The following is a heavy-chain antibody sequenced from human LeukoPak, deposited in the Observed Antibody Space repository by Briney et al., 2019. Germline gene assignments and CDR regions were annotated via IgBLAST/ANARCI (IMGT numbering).Heavy chain of an antibody. CDR2: IRYDGRNK. Sequence: GGSLRLSCAASRFTFSTYAMSWVRQAPGKGLQWVAYIRYDGRNKYSADSVKGRFTIYRDNSKSTLYLQMNSLRPEDTAVYYCAKGGSNNWSFDNWGQGTLVTVSS. CDR3: AKGGSNNWSFDN. D-gene: IGHD1-1*01. V-gene: IGHV3-30*02. CDR1: RFTFSTYA. J-gene: IGHJ4*02.